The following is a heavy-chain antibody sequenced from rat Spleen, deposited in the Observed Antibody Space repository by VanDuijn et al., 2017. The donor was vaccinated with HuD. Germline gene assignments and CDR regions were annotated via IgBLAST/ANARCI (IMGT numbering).Heavy chain of an antibody. CDR1: GFTFTDFY. J-gene: IGHJ1*01. V-gene: IGHV5-29*01. D-gene: IGHD2-2*01. CDR3: ARAGYLRDWYFDF. CDR2: ISYDGSDT. Sequence: EVQLVESDGGLVQPGRSLKLSCAASGFTFTDFYMACVRQAPTKGLEWVATISYDGSDTYYRDSVKGRFSISRDDAKSTLYLQMDSLRSEDTATYHCARAGYLRDWYFDFWGPGAMVTVSS.